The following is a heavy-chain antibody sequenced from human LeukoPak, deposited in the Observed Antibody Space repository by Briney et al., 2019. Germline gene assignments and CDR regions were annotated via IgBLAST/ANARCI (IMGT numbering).Heavy chain of an antibody. CDR2: MNPNSGNT. V-gene: IGHV1-8*01. Sequence: ASVKVPCKASGYTFTSYDINWVRQATGQGLEWMGWMNPNSGNTGYAQKFQGRVTMTRNTSISTAYMELSSLRSEDTAVYYCARGSSSWNDAFDIWGQGTMVIVSS. D-gene: IGHD6-13*01. CDR1: GYTFTSYD. CDR3: ARGSSSWNDAFDI. J-gene: IGHJ3*02.